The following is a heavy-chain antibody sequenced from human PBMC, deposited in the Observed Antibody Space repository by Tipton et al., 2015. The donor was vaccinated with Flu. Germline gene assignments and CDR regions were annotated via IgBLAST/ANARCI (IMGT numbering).Heavy chain of an antibody. Sequence: SLRLSCAASGFTFDDYAMHWVRQAPGKGLEWVSGISWNSGSIGYADSVKGRFTISRDNAKNSLYLQMNSLRAEDTALYYCAKDIQTTVTTSLWDYWGQGTLVTVSS. CDR3: AKDIQTTVTTSLWDY. CDR1: GFTFDDYA. CDR2: ISWNSGSI. V-gene: IGHV3-9*01. J-gene: IGHJ4*02. D-gene: IGHD4-17*01.